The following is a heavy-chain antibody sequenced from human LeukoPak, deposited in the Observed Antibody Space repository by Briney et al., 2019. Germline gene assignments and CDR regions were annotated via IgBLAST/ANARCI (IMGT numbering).Heavy chain of an antibody. J-gene: IGHJ6*04. CDR1: GGSINSGSYY. V-gene: IGHV4-39*01. D-gene: IGHD3-3*01. CDR3: ARHGRLLEWSVDV. Sequence: SETLSLTCTVSGGSINSGSYYWGWIRQPPGKGLEWIGSIYSSGTTYYNPSLNSRVTISLDTSKNQFSLTVTSVAAADTATYYCARHGRLLEWSVDVWGKGTTVTVSS. CDR2: IYSSGTT.